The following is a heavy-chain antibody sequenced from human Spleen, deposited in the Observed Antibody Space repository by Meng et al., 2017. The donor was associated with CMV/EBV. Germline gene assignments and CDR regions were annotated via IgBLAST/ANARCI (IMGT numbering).Heavy chain of an antibody. CDR1: DYNFKNYG. CDR2: ISTYNGNT. J-gene: IGHJ4*02. CDR3: ARETRGISDF. D-gene: IGHD3-3*01. Sequence: KDYCKASDYNFKNYGIPWVRQAPGQGLEWLGWISTYNGNTNYAQKFQGRVTMTTDTSTSTAYMELRSLRSDDTAIYYCARETRGISDFWGQGTLVTVSS. V-gene: IGHV1-18*01.